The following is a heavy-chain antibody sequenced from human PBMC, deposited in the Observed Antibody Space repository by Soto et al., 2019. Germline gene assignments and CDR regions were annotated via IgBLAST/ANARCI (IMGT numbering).Heavy chain of an antibody. D-gene: IGHD2-2*01. V-gene: IGHV1-8*01. CDR3: ARRYCSSTSCSNWFDP. CDR1: GYTFTSYD. J-gene: IGHJ5*02. CDR2: MNPNSGNT. Sequence: GASVKVSCKASGYTFTSYDINWVRQATGQGLEWMGWMNPNSGNTGYAQKFQGRVTMTRNTSISTAYMELSSLRSEDTAVYYYARRYCSSTSCSNWFDPWGQGTLVTVSS.